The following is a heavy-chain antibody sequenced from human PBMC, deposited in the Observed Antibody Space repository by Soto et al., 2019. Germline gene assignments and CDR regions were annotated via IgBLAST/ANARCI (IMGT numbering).Heavy chain of an antibody. CDR2: IKQDGSEK. Sequence: GGSLRLSCAASGFTFSSYWMSWVRQAPGKGLEWVANIKQDGSEKYYVDSVKGRFTISRDNAKNSLYLQMNSLRAEDTAVYYCARPYYYDSSGYYYLPFDYWGQGTLVTVSS. CDR3: ARPYYYDSSGYYYLPFDY. D-gene: IGHD3-22*01. V-gene: IGHV3-7*03. J-gene: IGHJ4*02. CDR1: GFTFSSYW.